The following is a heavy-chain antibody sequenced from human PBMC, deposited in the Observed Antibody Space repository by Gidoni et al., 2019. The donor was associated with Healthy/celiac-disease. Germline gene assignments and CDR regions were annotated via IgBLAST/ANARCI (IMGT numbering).Heavy chain of an antibody. CDR3: ARGIAAAGSYFDY. Sequence: QVQLQQWGAGLLKPSATLSLTCAVYGGSFSGYYWSWIRQPPGKGLEWIGEINQSGSTNYNPSLKSRVTISVDTSKNQFSLKLSSVTAADTAVYYCARGIAAAGSYFDYWGQGTLVTVSS. CDR2: INQSGST. CDR1: GGSFSGYY. D-gene: IGHD6-13*01. V-gene: IGHV4-34*01. J-gene: IGHJ4*02.